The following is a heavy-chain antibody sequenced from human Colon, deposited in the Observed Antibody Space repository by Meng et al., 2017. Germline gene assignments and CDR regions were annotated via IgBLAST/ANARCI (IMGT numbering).Heavy chain of an antibody. CDR2: IGHSGTT. J-gene: IGHJ5*02. D-gene: IGHD6-19*01. CDR1: GGSISTSGYY. CDR3: VRSSGWVRTGFDP. V-gene: IGHV4-39*01. Sequence: QPQPQESGPGLLMLSEAPSHTRSVPGGSISTSGYYWGWIRQPPGKGLEWIGSIGHSGTTYYTPSLRRRVTVSIDTSKNQFSLEVTSVTAADTAVYYCVRSSGWVRTGFDPWGQGTLVTVSS.